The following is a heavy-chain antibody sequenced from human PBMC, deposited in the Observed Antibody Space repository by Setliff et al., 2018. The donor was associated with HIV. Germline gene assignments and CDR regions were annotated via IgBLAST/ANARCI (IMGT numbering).Heavy chain of an antibody. Sequence: ASVKVSCKTSGGTFRTSVISWVRQAPGQGLEWVGGILPFLGMGDFAQKFQGRVTITTDESTSTAYMELSSLRSEDTAVYYCALPYCGGGNCWSSASLPPAGWFDPWGQGTLVTV. D-gene: IGHD2-15*01. J-gene: IGHJ5*02. CDR2: ILPFLGMG. CDR3: ALPYCGGGNCWSSASLPPAGWFDP. CDR1: GGTFRTSV. V-gene: IGHV1-69*10.